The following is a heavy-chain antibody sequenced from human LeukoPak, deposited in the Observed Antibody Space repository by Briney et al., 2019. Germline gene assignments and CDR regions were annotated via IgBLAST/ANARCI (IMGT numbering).Heavy chain of an antibody. CDR2: IYHSGST. V-gene: IGHV4-30-2*01. CDR3: ARGIITGTMGY. D-gene: IGHD1-7*01. J-gene: IGHJ4*02. Sequence: SQTLSLTCTVSGGSISSGGYYWSWIRQPPGKGLEWIGYIYHSGSTYYNPSLKSRVTISVDRSKNQFSLKLSSVTAADTAVYYCARGIITGTMGYWGQGTLVTVSS. CDR1: GGSISSGGYY.